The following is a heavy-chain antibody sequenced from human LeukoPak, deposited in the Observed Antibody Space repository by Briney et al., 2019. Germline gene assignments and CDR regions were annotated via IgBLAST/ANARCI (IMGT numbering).Heavy chain of an antibody. V-gene: IGHV3-7*01. CDR1: GFTFSSYW. Sequence: GGSLRLSCAASGFTFSSYWMSWVRQAPGKGLEWAANIKQDGSEKYYVDSVKGRFTISRDNAKNSLYLQMNSLRAEDTAVYYCATSNSGWYYFEYWGQGTLVTVSS. J-gene: IGHJ4*02. CDR2: IKQDGSEK. CDR3: ATSNSGWYYFEY. D-gene: IGHD6-19*01.